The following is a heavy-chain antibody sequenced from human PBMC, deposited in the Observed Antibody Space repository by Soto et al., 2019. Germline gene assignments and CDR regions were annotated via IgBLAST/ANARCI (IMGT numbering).Heavy chain of an antibody. CDR3: ARDRERTNDY. V-gene: IGHV3-30-3*01. CDR1: GFTFSSYA. Sequence: QVQLVESGGGVVQPGRSLRLSCAASGFTFSSYAMHWVRQAPGKGLEWVAVISYDGSNKYYADSVKGRFTISRDNSKNTLYLQMNSLRAEDTAVYYCARDRERTNDYWGQGTLSPSPQ. D-gene: IGHD1-1*01. CDR2: ISYDGSNK. J-gene: IGHJ4*02.